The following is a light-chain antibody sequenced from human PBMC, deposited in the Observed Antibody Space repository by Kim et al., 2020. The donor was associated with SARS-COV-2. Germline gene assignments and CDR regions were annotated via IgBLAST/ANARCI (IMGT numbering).Light chain of an antibody. J-gene: IGLJ3*02. V-gene: IGLV1-36*01. CDR2: FND. CDR3: EAWDDSLNARV. Sequence: QRVSISCSGNSSNIGKNAVNWYQQFPGKAPKLLIYFNDLLPSGVSDRFSGSKSGTSASLAISGLQSEDEADYYCEAWDDSLNARVFGGGTQLTVL. CDR1: SSNIGKNA.